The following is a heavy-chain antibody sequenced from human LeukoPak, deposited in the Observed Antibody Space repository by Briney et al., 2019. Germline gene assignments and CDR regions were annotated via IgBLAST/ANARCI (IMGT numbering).Heavy chain of an antibody. D-gene: IGHD3-22*01. J-gene: IGHJ4*02. V-gene: IGHV3-23*01. CDR3: ARDPTFYDSSGYYYSPLDY. CDR1: GFTFSSYA. Sequence: PGGSLRLSCAASGFTFSSYAMSWVRQAPGKGLEWVSAISGSGGSTYYADSVKGRFTISRDNSKNTLYLQMNSLRAEDTAVYYCARDPTFYDSSGYYYSPLDYWGQGTLVTVSS. CDR2: ISGSGGST.